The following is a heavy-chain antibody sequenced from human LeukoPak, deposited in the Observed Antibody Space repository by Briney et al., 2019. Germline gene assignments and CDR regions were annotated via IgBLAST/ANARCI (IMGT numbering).Heavy chain of an antibody. CDR2: ISSSGSTI. V-gene: IGHV3-48*03. D-gene: IGHD1-26*01. CDR1: GFTLSSYA. Sequence: GLSLTLSCAASGFTLSSYAMHWVRQAPGKGLEWVSYISSSGSTIYYAHSVKGRFTISRDNAKNSLYLQMNSVGAEDAAVYYCARDRGWGAYYFDYWGQGTLVTVSS. J-gene: IGHJ4*02. CDR3: ARDRGWGAYYFDY.